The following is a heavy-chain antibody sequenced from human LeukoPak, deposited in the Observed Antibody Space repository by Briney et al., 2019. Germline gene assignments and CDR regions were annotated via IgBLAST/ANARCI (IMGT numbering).Heavy chain of an antibody. D-gene: IGHD6-13*01. J-gene: IGHJ3*02. Sequence: PGRSLRLSCAASGFTFSSYGMHWVRQAPGKGLEWVAVIWFDGSNKYYADSVKGRFTISRDNSKNTLYLQMNSLSAEDTAVYYCARGKEQQLYAFDIWGQGTMVTVSS. V-gene: IGHV3-33*01. CDR1: GFTFSSYG. CDR2: IWFDGSNK. CDR3: ARGKEQQLYAFDI.